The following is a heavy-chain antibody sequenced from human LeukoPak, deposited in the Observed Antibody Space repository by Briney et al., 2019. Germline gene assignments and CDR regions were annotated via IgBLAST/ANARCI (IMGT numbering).Heavy chain of an antibody. V-gene: IGHV1-46*01. J-gene: IGHJ4*02. CDR2: INPSGGST. D-gene: IGHD2-2*01. CDR1: GYTFTSYY. CDR3: ARVSTSCYEFDY. Sequence: ASVKVSCKVSGYTFTSYYMHWVRQAPGQGLEWMGIINPSGGSTSYAQKFQGRVTMTRDTSTSTAYMELRGLRSDDTAVYYCARVSTSCYEFDYWGQGTLVTVSS.